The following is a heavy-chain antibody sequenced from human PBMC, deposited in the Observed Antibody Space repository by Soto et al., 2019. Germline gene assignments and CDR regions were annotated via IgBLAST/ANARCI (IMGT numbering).Heavy chain of an antibody. Sequence: PGGSLRLSCAASGFTFSSYSMNWVRQAPGKGLEWVSSISSSSSYIYYADSVKGRFTISRDNAKNSLYLQMNSLRAEDTAIYYCARGDSTDCSNGVCSFFYNHDMDVWGQGTTVTVSS. CDR1: GFTFSSYS. V-gene: IGHV3-21*04. J-gene: IGHJ6*02. CDR3: ARGDSTDCSNGVCSFFYNHDMDV. CDR2: ISSSSSYI. D-gene: IGHD2-8*01.